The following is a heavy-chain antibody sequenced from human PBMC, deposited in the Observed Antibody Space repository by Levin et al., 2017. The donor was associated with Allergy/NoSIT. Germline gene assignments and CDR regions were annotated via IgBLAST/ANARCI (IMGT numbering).Heavy chain of an antibody. Sequence: GESLKISCKASGYTFTSYDINWVRQATGQGLEWMGWMNPNSGNTGYAQKFQGRVTMTRNTSISTAYMELSSLRSEDTAVYYCARGQEDTIFGVVIPNWFDPWGQGTLVTVSS. CDR3: ARGQEDTIFGVVIPNWFDP. CDR1: GYTFTSYD. CDR2: MNPNSGNT. J-gene: IGHJ5*02. D-gene: IGHD3-3*01. V-gene: IGHV1-8*01.